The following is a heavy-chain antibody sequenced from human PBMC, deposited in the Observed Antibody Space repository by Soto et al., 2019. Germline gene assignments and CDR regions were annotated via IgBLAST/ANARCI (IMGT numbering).Heavy chain of an antibody. CDR2: ISGSGGST. CDR1: GFTFSSYA. Sequence: EVQLLESGGGLVQPGGSLRLSCAASGFTFSSYAMSWVRQAPGKGLEWVSAISGSGGSTYYADSVKGRFTISRDNSKNTLYLQMNSLRAEDTAVYYCAAMGREYYYYGMDVWGQGTTVTVSS. V-gene: IGHV3-23*01. J-gene: IGHJ6*02. CDR3: AAMGREYYYYGMDV. D-gene: IGHD3-10*01.